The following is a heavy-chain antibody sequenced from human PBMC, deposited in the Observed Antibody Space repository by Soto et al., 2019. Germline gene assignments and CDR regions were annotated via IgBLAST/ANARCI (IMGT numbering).Heavy chain of an antibody. CDR1: GLTSSSYV. J-gene: IGHJ4*02. CDR3: ARGVFYYYGSSGYSPDY. Sequence: VGSLKLSCEASGLTSSSYVMTWVRRAQAKGLEWVALISFDGSKKNYADSVKGRFTISRDNSKNMMYLQMNSLRPEDTAVYYCARGVFYYYGSSGYSPDYWGQGTLVTVSS. D-gene: IGHD3-22*01. V-gene: IGHV3-30-3*01. CDR2: ISFDGSKK.